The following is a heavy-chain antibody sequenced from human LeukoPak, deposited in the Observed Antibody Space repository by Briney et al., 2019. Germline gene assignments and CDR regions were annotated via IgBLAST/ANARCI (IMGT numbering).Heavy chain of an antibody. V-gene: IGHV3-30*01. J-gene: IGHJ3*02. CDR2: LAYDETFR. CDR1: GFTFSRYT. Sequence: GGSLRLSCSASGFTFSRYTMHWFRQAPGKGLEWVALLAYDETFRYYADSVKGRFTISRDTAKTTLDLQMNSLTTEDTALYYCAREADGFDIWGQGTMVTVSS. CDR3: AREADGFDI.